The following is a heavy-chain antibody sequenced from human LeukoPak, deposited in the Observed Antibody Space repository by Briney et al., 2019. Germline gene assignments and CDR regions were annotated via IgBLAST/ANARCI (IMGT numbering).Heavy chain of an antibody. D-gene: IGHD3-22*01. V-gene: IGHV3-7*05. J-gene: IGHJ3*02. CDR3: ARDSSDYATFDI. CDR2: INQDGSDE. CDR1: GFTFSSYA. Sequence: GGSLRLSCAVSGFTFSSYAMNWVRQAPGKGLEWVANINQDGSDEYYVDSVKGRFTISRDNAKNSLYLQVNSLRAEDTAVFYCARDSSDYATFDIWGQGTMVTVSS.